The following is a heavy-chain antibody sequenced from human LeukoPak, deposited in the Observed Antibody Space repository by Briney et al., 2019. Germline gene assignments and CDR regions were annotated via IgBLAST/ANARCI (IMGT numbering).Heavy chain of an antibody. D-gene: IGHD4-17*01. Sequence: QPSETLSLTCAVYGGSFSGHYWSWIRQPPGKGLEWIGEINHSGSTNYNPSLKSRVTISVDTSKNQFSLKLSSVTAADTAVYYCASSAGEYLYFFDYWGEGTLVTVSS. J-gene: IGHJ4*02. V-gene: IGHV4-34*01. CDR1: GGSFSGHY. CDR2: INHSGST. CDR3: ASSAGEYLYFFDY.